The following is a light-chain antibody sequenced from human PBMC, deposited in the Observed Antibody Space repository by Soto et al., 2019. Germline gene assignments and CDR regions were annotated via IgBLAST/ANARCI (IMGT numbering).Light chain of an antibody. V-gene: IGLV4-69*02. CDR3: QTWGTGTVV. Sequence: QPVLTQSPSASASLGASVKLTCTLSSGHSSYAIAWHQQQPEKGPRYLMNLNSDGSHSKGDGIPDRFSGSSSGAERYLTIPSLQSEDEADYYCQTWGTGTVVFGGGTKVTVL. CDR2: LNSDGSH. CDR1: SGHSSYA. J-gene: IGLJ2*01.